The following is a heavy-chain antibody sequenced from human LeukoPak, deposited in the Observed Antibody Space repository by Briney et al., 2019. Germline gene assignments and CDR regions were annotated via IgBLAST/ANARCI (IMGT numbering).Heavy chain of an antibody. Sequence: ASVKVSCKASGYTFTSYAISWVRQAPGQGLEWMGRIIPILGIANYAQKFQGRVTITADKSTSTAYMELSSLRSEDTAVYYCARDLRDYYDSSGYYYGSDYWGQGTLVTVSS. CDR3: ARDLRDYYDSSGYYYGSDY. CDR1: GYTFTSYA. CDR2: IIPILGIA. V-gene: IGHV1-69*04. D-gene: IGHD3-22*01. J-gene: IGHJ4*02.